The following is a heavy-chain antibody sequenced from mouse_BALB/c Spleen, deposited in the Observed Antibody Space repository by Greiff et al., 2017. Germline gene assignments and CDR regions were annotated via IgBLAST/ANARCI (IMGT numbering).Heavy chain of an antibody. CDR2: ILPGTGST. Sequence: QVQLQQSGAELMKPGASVKISCKATGYTFSSYWIEWVKQRPGHGLEWIGEILPGTGSTNYNERFRGKATFTAETSSNTAYMQFSSLTSEDSAVYYCARSNSGFAYWGQGTLVTVSA. J-gene: IGHJ3*01. D-gene: IGHD3-1*01. CDR3: ARSNSGFAY. CDR1: GYTFSSYW. V-gene: IGHV1-9*01.